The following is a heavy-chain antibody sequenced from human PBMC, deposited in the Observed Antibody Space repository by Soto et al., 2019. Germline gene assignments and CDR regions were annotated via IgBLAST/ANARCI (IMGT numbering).Heavy chain of an antibody. V-gene: IGHV3-74*01. CDR2: LNSDGSSK. J-gene: IGHJ6*02. Sequence: EVQLVESGGGLVQPGGSLRLSCAASGFTFNTYWMHWVRQAPGRGLVWVSRLNSDGSSKYYGDSMKGRFTISRDNADNTVYLHMNSLRDEDTAVYFCVRGFKNYYAMDVWGQGTTVTVSS. CDR3: VRGFKNYYAMDV. CDR1: GFTFNTYW.